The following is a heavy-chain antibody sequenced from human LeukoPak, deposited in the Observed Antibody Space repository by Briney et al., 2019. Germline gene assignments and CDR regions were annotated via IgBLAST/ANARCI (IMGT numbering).Heavy chain of an antibody. CDR1: GFTFSSYG. CDR2: IRYDGSNK. Sequence: GGSLRLSCAASGFTFSSYGMHWVRQAPGKGLGWVAFIRYDGSNKYYADSVKGRFTISRDNSKNTLYLQMNSLRAEDTAVYYCAKDEFGITGTGIDYWGQGTLVTVSS. V-gene: IGHV3-30*02. J-gene: IGHJ4*02. D-gene: IGHD1/OR15-1a*01. CDR3: AKDEFGITGTGIDY.